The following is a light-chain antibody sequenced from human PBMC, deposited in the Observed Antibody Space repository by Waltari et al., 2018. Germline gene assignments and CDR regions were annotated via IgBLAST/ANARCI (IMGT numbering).Light chain of an antibody. Sequence: SYVLTQPPSVSVAPGESARITCGGNNIGTKSVHWYQQKPGQAPVLVIYSDSDRPSGIPERFSGANSGNTATLTISSVEAGDEADYYCQVWEISRDHYVFGSGTEVTVL. J-gene: IGLJ1*01. CDR3: QVWEISRDHYV. CDR1: NIGTKS. V-gene: IGLV3-21*01. CDR2: SDS.